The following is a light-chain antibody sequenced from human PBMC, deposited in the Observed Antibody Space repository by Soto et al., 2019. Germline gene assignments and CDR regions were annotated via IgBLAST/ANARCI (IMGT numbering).Light chain of an antibody. J-gene: IGKJ1*01. CDR1: ETVATN. CDR3: QQYFEWPPLT. CDR2: GAS. V-gene: IGKV3-15*01. Sequence: VMTQSPATLSVSPGERATLSCWASETVATNLAWYQQQPGQAPRLLISGASTRAAGISDRFRGSGSGTEFKLPISSLRSEDSAIYYCQQYFEWPPLTFGQGPNVEI.